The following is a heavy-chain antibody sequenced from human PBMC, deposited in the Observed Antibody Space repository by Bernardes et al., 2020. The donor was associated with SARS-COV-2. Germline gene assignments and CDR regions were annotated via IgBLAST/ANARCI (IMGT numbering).Heavy chain of an antibody. CDR3: ARVRSVNGMDV. V-gene: IGHV3-20*04. CDR2: INGNGGST. D-gene: IGHD3-3*01. J-gene: IGHJ6*02. CDR1: GFIFDDYG. Sequence: GSLRLSCAASGFIFDDYGMSWVRQAPGKGLEWVSAINGNGGSTGYADSVKGRFTISRDNAKKSLDLQMNSLRAEDTALYYCARVRSVNGMDVWGQGTTVTVSS.